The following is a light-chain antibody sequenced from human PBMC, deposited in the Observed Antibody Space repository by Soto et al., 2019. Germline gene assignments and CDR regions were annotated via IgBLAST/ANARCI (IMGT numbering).Light chain of an antibody. V-gene: IGKV1-39*01. CDR1: QSIKKY. CDR2: GAS. Sequence: DIQMTQSPASLSASVGERVTITCRASQSIKKYINWYQQKPGKAPNLLINGASSLQSGVPSRFSGSGSGTDFTLTISNLQPEDFATYYCQQTFSTPFTFGPGTKVDIK. J-gene: IGKJ3*01. CDR3: QQTFSTPFT.